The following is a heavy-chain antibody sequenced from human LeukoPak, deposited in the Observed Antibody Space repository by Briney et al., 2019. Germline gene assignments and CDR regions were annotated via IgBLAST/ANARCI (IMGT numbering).Heavy chain of an antibody. J-gene: IGHJ6*02. Sequence: GASVKVSCKASGYTFTSYGISWVRQAPGQGLEWMGWISAYNGNTNYAQKLQGRVTMTTDTSTSTAYMELRSLRSDDTAVYYCARHRDLILEWLLTSRMGYYGMDVWGQGTTVTVSS. CDR1: GYTFTSYG. V-gene: IGHV1-18*01. D-gene: IGHD3-3*01. CDR2: ISAYNGNT. CDR3: ARHRDLILEWLLTSRMGYYGMDV.